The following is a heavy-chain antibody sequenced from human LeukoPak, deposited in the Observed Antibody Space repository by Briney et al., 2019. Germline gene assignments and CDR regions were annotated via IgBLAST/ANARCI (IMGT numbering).Heavy chain of an antibody. CDR3: ARDRGHSSGWYRFDY. J-gene: IGHJ4*02. Sequence: PGGSLRLSCAASGFTFSSYWMSWVRQAPGEGLEWEANIKQDGREKYYVDSMKGRFTISRDNAKNSLYLQMNSLRAEDTAVYYRARDRGHSSGWYRFDYWGQGTLVTVSS. CDR1: GFTFSSYW. V-gene: IGHV3-7*03. CDR2: IKQDGREK. D-gene: IGHD6-19*01.